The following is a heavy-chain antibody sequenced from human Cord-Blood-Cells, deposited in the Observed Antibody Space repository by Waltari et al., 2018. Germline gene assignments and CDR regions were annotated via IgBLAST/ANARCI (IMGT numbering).Heavy chain of an antibody. CDR2: IIPIFGTA. J-gene: IGHJ6*02. V-gene: IGHV1-69*12. D-gene: IGHD4-4*01. CDR3: ARVETSTVTLYYYYYGMDV. Sequence: QVQLVQSGAEVKKPGSSVKVSCKASGGTFSSYAISWVRQAPGQGLGWMGGIIPIFGTANYAQKFQGRVTITADESTSTAYMELSSLRSEDTAVYYCARVETSTVTLYYYYYGMDVWGQGTTVTVSS. CDR1: GGTFSSYA.